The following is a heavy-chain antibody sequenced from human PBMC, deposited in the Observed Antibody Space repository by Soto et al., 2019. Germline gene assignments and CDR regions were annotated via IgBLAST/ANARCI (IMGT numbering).Heavy chain of an antibody. CDR3: AKMADYDSSGYYGGYFDY. CDR2: ISGSGGST. Sequence: GGSLRLSCAASGFTFSSYAMSWVRQAPGKGLEWVSAISGSGGSTYYADSVKGRFTISRDNSKNTLYLQMNSLRAEDTAVYYCAKMADYDSSGYYGGYFDYWGQGTLVTVSS. V-gene: IGHV3-23*01. D-gene: IGHD3-22*01. J-gene: IGHJ4*02. CDR1: GFTFSSYA.